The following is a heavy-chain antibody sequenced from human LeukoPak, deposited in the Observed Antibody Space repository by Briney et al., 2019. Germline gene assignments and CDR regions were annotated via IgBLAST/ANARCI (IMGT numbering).Heavy chain of an antibody. Sequence: GGSLRLSCAASGFTFPNAWMNWVRQAPGKGLEWVSAIDSSTTRIYYANSVRGRFTISRDNAKNSLDLQMNRLTAEDTAVYYCVRGGTYCDSTCKAADYWGQGTLVAVSS. J-gene: IGHJ4*02. CDR1: GFTFPNAW. CDR2: IDSSTTRI. V-gene: IGHV3-21*01. D-gene: IGHD2/OR15-2a*01. CDR3: VRGGTYCDSTCKAADY.